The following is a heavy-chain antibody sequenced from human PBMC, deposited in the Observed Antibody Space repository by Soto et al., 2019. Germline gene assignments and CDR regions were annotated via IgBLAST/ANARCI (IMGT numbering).Heavy chain of an antibody. CDR2: INAGNGDT. Sequence: QVQLVQSGAEMKKPGASVKLSCKASGITYNIYAIHWVRQAPGQGLEWMGWINAGNGDTRYSQNFQGRVTLTRDTSASTVYMDLDSLKSEDTGVYYCARAISGYVTWGQGTLVTVSS. CDR1: GITYNIYA. D-gene: IGHD5-12*01. V-gene: IGHV1-3*01. CDR3: ARAISGYVT. J-gene: IGHJ4*02.